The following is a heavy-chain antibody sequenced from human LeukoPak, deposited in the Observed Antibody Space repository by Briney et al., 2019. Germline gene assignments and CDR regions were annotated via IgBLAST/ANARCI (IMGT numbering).Heavy chain of an antibody. CDR1: GFTFDDYA. CDR3: AKDILAVGATGSFFDY. J-gene: IGHJ4*02. Sequence: QTGGSLRLPCAASGFTFDDYAMHWVRQAPGKGLEWVSGISWNSGSIGYADSVKGRFTISRDNAKNSLYLQMNSLRAEDTALYYCAKDILAVGATGSFFDYWGQGTLVTVSS. D-gene: IGHD1-26*01. V-gene: IGHV3-9*01. CDR2: ISWNSGSI.